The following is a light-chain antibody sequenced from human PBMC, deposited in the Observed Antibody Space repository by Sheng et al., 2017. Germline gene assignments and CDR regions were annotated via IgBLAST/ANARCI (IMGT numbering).Light chain of an antibody. CDR1: QRISTD. Sequence: ETVMTQYPVTLSVSPGERATLSCRASQRISTDLAWYQQKPGQAPRLLIYDASTRATGIPARFSGSGSGTEFTLTISSPQSEDFAVYYCQQYSDWPPWTFGQGTKVEIK. V-gene: IGKV3-15*01. J-gene: IGKJ1*01. CDR3: QQYSDWPPWT. CDR2: DAS.